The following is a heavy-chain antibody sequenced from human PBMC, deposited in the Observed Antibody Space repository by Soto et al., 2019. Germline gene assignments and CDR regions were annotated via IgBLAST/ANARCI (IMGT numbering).Heavy chain of an antibody. V-gene: IGHV3-7*01. Sequence: EVQLVESGGGLVQPGGSLRVSCAASGFTFTSYWMSWVRQAPGKGLEWVANIKEDGSAKYYLDSVKGRFTISRDNAKNSLYLPMNSLRAEDTAVYYCAREDFYRFDYWGQGNLVTVSS. CDR1: GFTFTSYW. CDR3: AREDFYRFDY. CDR2: IKEDGSAK. J-gene: IGHJ4*02.